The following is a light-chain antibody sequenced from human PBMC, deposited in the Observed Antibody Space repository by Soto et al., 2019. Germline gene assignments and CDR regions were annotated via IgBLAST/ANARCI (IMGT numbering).Light chain of an antibody. Sequence: EIVMTQSPATLSVSPGGRATLSCRASQSISDTLAWYQQKPGQAPRLLIHGASTRATGFPARFSGSGSGTDFTLTISSLQPDDIGTYYCQQNGNSPQTFGQGTKVDIK. J-gene: IGKJ1*01. V-gene: IGKV3-15*01. CDR2: GAS. CDR3: QQNGNSPQT. CDR1: QSISDT.